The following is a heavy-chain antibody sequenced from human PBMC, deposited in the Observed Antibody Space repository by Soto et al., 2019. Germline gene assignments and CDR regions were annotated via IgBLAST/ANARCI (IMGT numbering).Heavy chain of an antibody. CDR1: GGSISSSNW. D-gene: IGHD6-19*01. V-gene: IGHV4-4*02. Sequence: QVQLQESGPGLVKPSGTLSLTCAVSGGSISSSNWWSWVRQPPGKGLEWIGEIYHSGSTNYNPSRQSRVTISVDKSSNQFCLKLSSVTAADTAVYYCARGHSSGHPYYYYYGMDVLGQGSTVTVSS. CDR2: IYHSGST. J-gene: IGHJ6*02. CDR3: ARGHSSGHPYYYYYGMDV.